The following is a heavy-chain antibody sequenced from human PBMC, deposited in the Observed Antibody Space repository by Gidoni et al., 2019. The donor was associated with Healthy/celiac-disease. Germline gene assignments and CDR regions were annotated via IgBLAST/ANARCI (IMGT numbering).Heavy chain of an antibody. V-gene: IGHV1-2*04. D-gene: IGHD2-21*02. CDR3: ARDGAYCGGDCYSSYYYYYYGMDV. J-gene: IGHJ6*02. CDR2: INPNSGGT. Sequence: QVQLVQSGAEVKKPGASVKVSCKASGYTFTGYYMHWVRQAPGQGLEWMGWINPNSGGTNYAQKFQGWVTMTRDTSISTAYMELSRLRSDDTAVYYCARDGAYCGGDCYSSYYYYYYGMDVWGQGTTVTVSS. CDR1: GYTFTGYY.